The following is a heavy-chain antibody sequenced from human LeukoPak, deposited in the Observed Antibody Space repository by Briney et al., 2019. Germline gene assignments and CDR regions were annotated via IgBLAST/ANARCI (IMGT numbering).Heavy chain of an antibody. D-gene: IGHD3-22*01. CDR2: IYYSGST. Sequence: SETLSLTCTVSGGSISSYYWSWIRQPPGKGLEWIGYIYYSGSTNYNPSLKSRVTISVDTSKNQFSLKLSSVTAADTAVYYCAGSNTYSSGYYRFDFWGQGTLVTVSS. CDR1: GGSISSYY. J-gene: IGHJ4*02. V-gene: IGHV4-59*01. CDR3: AGSNTYSSGYYRFDF.